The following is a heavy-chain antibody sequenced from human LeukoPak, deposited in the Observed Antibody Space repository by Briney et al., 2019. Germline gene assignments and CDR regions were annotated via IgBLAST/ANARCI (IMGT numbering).Heavy chain of an antibody. CDR1: GYTFTGYY. D-gene: IGHD1/OR15-1a*01. Sequence: GASVKVSCKASGYTFTGYYMHWVRQAPGQGLEWMGWINPNSGGTNYAQKFQGWVTMTRDTSISTAYMELSRLRSDDTAVYYCATGPPRTGNAFDIWGQGTMVTVSS. CDR3: ATGPPRTGNAFDI. CDR2: INPNSGGT. J-gene: IGHJ3*02. V-gene: IGHV1-2*04.